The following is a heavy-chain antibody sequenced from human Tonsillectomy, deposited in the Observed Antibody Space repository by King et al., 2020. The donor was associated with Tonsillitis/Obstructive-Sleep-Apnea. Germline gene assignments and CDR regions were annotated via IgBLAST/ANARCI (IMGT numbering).Heavy chain of an antibody. CDR3: AREEGEKGYCSGGSCYSYYYYYMDV. CDR2: IYSGGST. V-gene: IGHV3-53*01. D-gene: IGHD2-15*01. J-gene: IGHJ6*03. Sequence: VQLVESGGGLIQPGGSLKLSCAASGFTVSSNYMSWVRQAPGKGLEWVSVIYSGGSTYYADSVKGRFTISRDNSKNTRYLQMNSLRAEDTAVYYCAREEGEKGYCSGGSCYSYYYYYMDVWGKGTTVTVSS. CDR1: GFTVSSNY.